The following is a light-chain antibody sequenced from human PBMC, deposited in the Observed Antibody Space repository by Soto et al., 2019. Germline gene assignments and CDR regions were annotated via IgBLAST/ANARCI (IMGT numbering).Light chain of an antibody. V-gene: IGKV1D-12*01. CDR3: QQANSFPFC. Sequence: DIQLTQSPSSVSASVGDRVTITCRASQDIDSCFAWYQQKPGKVPKLLIYAASILQSGVPSRFSGSGSGTDFTLTINNLQPEDFATYYCQQANSFPFCFGRGTRLE. J-gene: IGKJ5*01. CDR1: QDIDSC. CDR2: AAS.